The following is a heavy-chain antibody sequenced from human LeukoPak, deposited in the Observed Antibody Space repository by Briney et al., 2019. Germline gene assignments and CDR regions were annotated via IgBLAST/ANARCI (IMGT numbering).Heavy chain of an antibody. CDR2: INHSGST. J-gene: IGHJ4*02. D-gene: IGHD3-10*01. Sequence: RSSETLSLTCAVYGGSFSGYYWSWIRQPPGKGLEWIGEINHSGSTNYNPSLKSRVTISVDTSKNQFSLKLSSVTAADTAVYYCARGDSGSYYVGFDYWGQGTLVTVSS. CDR1: GGSFSGYY. CDR3: ARGDSGSYYVGFDY. V-gene: IGHV4-34*01.